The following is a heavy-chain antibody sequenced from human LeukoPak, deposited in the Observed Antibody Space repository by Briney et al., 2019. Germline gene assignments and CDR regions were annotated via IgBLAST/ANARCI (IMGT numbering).Heavy chain of an antibody. V-gene: IGHV3-21*01. D-gene: IGHD6-6*01. CDR1: GFTFSSYS. J-gene: IGHJ3*02. Sequence: GGSLRLSCAASGFTFSSYSMNWVRQAPGKGLEWVSSISSSSSYIYYADSVKGRFTISRDNAKNSLYLQMNSLRAEDTAVYYCARVPYSSSYAFDIWGQGTMVTVSS. CDR3: ARVPYSSSYAFDI. CDR2: ISSSSSYI.